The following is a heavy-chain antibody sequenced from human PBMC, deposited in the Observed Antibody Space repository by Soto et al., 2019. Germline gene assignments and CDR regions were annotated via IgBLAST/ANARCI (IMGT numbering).Heavy chain of an antibody. CDR3: ARVGYRFDYASRFDY. V-gene: IGHV4-59*01. J-gene: IGHJ4*02. Sequence: QVQLQESGPGLVKPSETLSLTCTVSSGSISSYYWSWIRQPPGKGLEWIGYIHYSGSTNSNPSLKSRGTISVDTSKNQFSLKLSSVTAADTAVYYCARVGYRFDYASRFDYWGQGTLVTVSP. CDR2: IHYSGST. CDR1: SGSISSYY. D-gene: IGHD5-18*01.